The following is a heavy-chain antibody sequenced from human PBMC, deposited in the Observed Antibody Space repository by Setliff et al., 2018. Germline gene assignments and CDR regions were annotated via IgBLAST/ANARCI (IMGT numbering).Heavy chain of an antibody. D-gene: IGHD6-13*01. V-gene: IGHV3-23*03. CDR2: IYSGDRNT. CDR1: GFTFSTYA. CDR3: ARDPGPHAAHFRALGYGMDV. J-gene: IGHJ6*02. Sequence: GGSLRLSCAASGFTFSTYAMSWVRQAPGKGLEWVSTIYSGDRNTFYTDSVKGRFTIFRDGSKNTLYLQMTSLRAEDTAVYYCARDPGPHAAHFRALGYGMDVWGQGTTVTVSS.